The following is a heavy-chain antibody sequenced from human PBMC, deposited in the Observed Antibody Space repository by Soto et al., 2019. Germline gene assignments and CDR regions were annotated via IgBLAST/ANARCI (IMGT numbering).Heavy chain of an antibody. CDR2: IFSNDEK. J-gene: IGHJ4*02. CDR1: GFSLSNSKMG. D-gene: IGHD2-15*01. V-gene: IGHV2-26*01. CDR3: AGLIRVVVGGSVRYYFDC. Sequence: QVTLKESGPVLVKPTETLMLTCTVSGFSLSNSKMGVSWIRQPPGKALEWLAHIFSNDEKSYSTSPKSRLAISKDTSSSQVVLTMTNGDPGDTATYYCAGLIRVVVGGSVRYYFDCWGQGALVTVSS.